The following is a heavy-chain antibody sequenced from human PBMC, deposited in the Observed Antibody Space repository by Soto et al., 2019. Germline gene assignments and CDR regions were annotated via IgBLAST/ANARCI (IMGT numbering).Heavy chain of an antibody. J-gene: IGHJ6*03. CDR2: INSDGSST. V-gene: IGHV3-74*01. D-gene: IGHD4-17*01. CDR1: GFTFSSYW. CDR3: ARGGDYVIDYYYMDV. Sequence: EVQLVESGGGLVQPGGSLRLSCAASGFTFSSYWMHWVRQAPGKGLVWVSRINSDGSSTGYGDSVKGRFTISRDNAKNRLDLQMNSLRAEDTAVYYCARGGDYVIDYYYMDVWGKGNTVTVAS.